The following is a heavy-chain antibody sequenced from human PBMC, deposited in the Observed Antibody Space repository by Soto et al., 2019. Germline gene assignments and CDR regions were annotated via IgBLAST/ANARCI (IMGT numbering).Heavy chain of an antibody. J-gene: IGHJ5*02. V-gene: IGHV1-18*04. Sequence: ASVKVSCKASGYTFTGYYMHWVRQTPGQGLEWMGWISAYSGNTNYAQKLQGRVTMTTDTSTSTAYMELRSLRSDDTAVYYCARAPSVQDYYDSSGYAADPWGQGTLVTVSS. CDR1: GYTFTGYY. CDR3: ARAPSVQDYYDSSGYAADP. D-gene: IGHD3-22*01. CDR2: ISAYSGNT.